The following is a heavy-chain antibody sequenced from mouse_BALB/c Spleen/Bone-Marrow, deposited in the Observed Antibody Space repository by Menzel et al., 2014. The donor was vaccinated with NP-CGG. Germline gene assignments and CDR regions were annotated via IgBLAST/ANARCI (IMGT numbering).Heavy chain of an antibody. J-gene: IGHJ4*01. CDR3: ARSPSLWSAMDY. Sequence: QVQLQQSGPELAKPGASVKMSCRASGYSFTSYWMYWIKQRPGQGLEWVGYINPTNGYNEYDQKFKDKTTLTADKSSNTAYMQLSSLTSEDSAVYYCARSPSLWSAMDYWGQGTSVTVSS. CDR1: GYSFTSYW. V-gene: IGHV1-7*01. CDR2: INPTNGYN. D-gene: IGHD1-1*02.